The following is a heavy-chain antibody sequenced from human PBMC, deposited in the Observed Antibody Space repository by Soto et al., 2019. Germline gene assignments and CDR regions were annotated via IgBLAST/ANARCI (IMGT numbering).Heavy chain of an antibody. CDR2: INGGNDNT. D-gene: IGHD3-22*01. V-gene: IGHV1-3*01. Sequence: QVQLVQSGAEVKKPGASVKFSCKASGYTFTRNAMHWVRQAPGQRLEWMGWINGGNDNTKYSQKFQGRVTITKDTSASTAYMELSSLRSEDTAVYYCARGSNYYDSSGYQYSDYWGQGTLVTVSS. J-gene: IGHJ4*02. CDR1: GYTFTRNA. CDR3: ARGSNYYDSSGYQYSDY.